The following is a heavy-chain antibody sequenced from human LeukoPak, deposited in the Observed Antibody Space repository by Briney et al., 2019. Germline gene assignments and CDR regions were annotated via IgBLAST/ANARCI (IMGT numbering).Heavy chain of an antibody. CDR3: ARVGYYDSSGYWDYFDY. Sequence: PSETLSLTCTVSGGSISSSSYYWGWIRQPPGKGLEWIGSIYYSGSTCYNPSLKSRVTISVDTSKNQFSLKLSSVTAADTAVYYCARVGYYDSSGYWDYFDYWGQGTLVTVSS. CDR1: GGSISSSSYY. D-gene: IGHD3-22*01. V-gene: IGHV4-39*01. CDR2: IYYSGST. J-gene: IGHJ4*02.